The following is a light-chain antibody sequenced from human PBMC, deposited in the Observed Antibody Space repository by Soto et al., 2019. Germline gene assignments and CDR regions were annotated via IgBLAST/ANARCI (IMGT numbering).Light chain of an antibody. CDR2: EVS. CDR1: SSDVGGYNY. J-gene: IGLJ3*02. Sequence: QSALTQPPSASGSPGQSVTISCIGTSSDVGGYNYVSWYQQHPGKAPKLIISEVSKRPSGVPDRFSGSKSGNTASLTVSGRQAEDEADYFCSSYAGSNDLVFGGGTKLTVL. CDR3: SSYAGSNDLV. V-gene: IGLV2-8*01.